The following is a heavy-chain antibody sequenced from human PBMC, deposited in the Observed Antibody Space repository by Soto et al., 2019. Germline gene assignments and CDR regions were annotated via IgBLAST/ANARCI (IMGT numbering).Heavy chain of an antibody. CDR3: ARAVGGVSSSGMDV. J-gene: IGHJ6*02. Sequence: HLQESGPGLVAHSQTLSLRCAVSGDSIGRGAFSWTWSRQVPGEGMEWIGYVSVSGNAYYNPYLKSRVAMSIETSETKLSLRVLSVTAADAAVYFCARAVGGVSSSGMDVWGQGTSVTVSS. CDR1: GDSIGRGAFS. CDR2: VSVSGNA. D-gene: IGHD1-26*01. V-gene: IGHV4-31*11.